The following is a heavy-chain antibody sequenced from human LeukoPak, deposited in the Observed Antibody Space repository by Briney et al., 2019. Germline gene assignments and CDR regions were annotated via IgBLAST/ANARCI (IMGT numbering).Heavy chain of an antibody. CDR2: MYYSGST. J-gene: IGHJ4*02. D-gene: IGHD1-26*01. CDR1: GGSISSGGYY. Sequence: SQTLSLTCTVSGGSISSGGYYWSWIRQHPGKGLEWIGYMYYSGSTYYNPSLKSRVTISVDTSENQFSLKLSSVTAADTAVYYCARHGLAWDDYWGQGTLVTVSS. CDR3: ARHGLAWDDY. V-gene: IGHV4-31*03.